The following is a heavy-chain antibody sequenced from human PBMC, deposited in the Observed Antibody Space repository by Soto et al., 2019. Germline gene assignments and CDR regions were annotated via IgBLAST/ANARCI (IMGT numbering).Heavy chain of an antibody. CDR3: AKGSKGFDY. V-gene: IGHV3-23*01. J-gene: IGHJ4*02. CDR2: IPGGGDNT. D-gene: IGHD2-2*01. CDR1: GFTFSSYA. Sequence: EVQLLESGGGLVQPGGPLRLSCAASGFTFSSYAMTWVRQAPGKGLEWVSAIPGGGDNTYYADSGKGRFTISRDNFKNTLYLQMDSLRDEDTAIYYCAKGSKGFDYWGQGTLVTVSS.